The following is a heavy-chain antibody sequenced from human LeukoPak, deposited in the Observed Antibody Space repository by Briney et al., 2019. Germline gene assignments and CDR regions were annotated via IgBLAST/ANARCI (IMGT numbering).Heavy chain of an antibody. V-gene: IGHV3-30*02. J-gene: IGHJ3*02. Sequence: GGSLRLSCAASGFTFSSYGMHWVRQAPGKGLEWVAFIRYDGSNKYYADSVKGRFTISRDNSKNTLYLQMNSLRAEDTAVYYCANTKGYSSGWYWSHAFDIWGQGTMVTVSS. CDR3: ANTKGYSSGWYWSHAFDI. D-gene: IGHD6-19*01. CDR1: GFTFSSYG. CDR2: IRYDGSNK.